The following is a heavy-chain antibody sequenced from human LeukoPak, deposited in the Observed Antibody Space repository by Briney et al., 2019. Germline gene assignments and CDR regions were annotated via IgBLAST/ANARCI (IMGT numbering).Heavy chain of an antibody. CDR3: AKSESIPMIGVIITPFDY. D-gene: IGHD3-22*01. Sequence: GGSLRLSCAASGFTFSSYAMSWVRQPPGKGVEWVSAISGSGGNTYYADSVKGRFTISRDNSKNTLYLQMNSLRADDTAVYYCAKSESIPMIGVIITPFDYWGQGTLVTVSS. CDR2: ISGSGGNT. CDR1: GFTFSSYA. V-gene: IGHV3-23*01. J-gene: IGHJ4*02.